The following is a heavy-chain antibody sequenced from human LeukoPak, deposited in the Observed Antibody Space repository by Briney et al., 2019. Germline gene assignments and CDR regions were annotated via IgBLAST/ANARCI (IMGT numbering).Heavy chain of an antibody. Sequence: GGSLRLSCAASGFTFDGYGMSWVRQAPGKGLEWVSGINWNGGSTGYADSVKGRFTISRDNAKNSLYLQMNSLRAEDTALYYCARGSDYVWGSYLGNFDYWGQGTLVTVSS. CDR3: ARGSDYVWGSYLGNFDY. CDR1: GFTFDGYG. CDR2: INWNGGST. J-gene: IGHJ4*02. V-gene: IGHV3-20*04. D-gene: IGHD3-16*02.